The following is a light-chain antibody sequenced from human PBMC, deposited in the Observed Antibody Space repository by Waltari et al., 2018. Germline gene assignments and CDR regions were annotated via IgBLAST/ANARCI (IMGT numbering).Light chain of an antibody. CDR3: QNHERLPAV. Sequence: EIVLTQSPGTLSLSQGERATLSCRASQSVGRYLVWYQQTPGQAPRLLIYGASSRAAGVPYRCSGSGAGTDFSLTISRLEPEDFAVYYCQNHERLPAVFGQGTKVEIK. V-gene: IGKV3-20*01. CDR1: QSVGRY. J-gene: IGKJ1*01. CDR2: GAS.